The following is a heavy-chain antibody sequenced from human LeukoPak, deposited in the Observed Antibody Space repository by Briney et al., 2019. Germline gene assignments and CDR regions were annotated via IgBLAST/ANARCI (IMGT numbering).Heavy chain of an antibody. Sequence: GGSLRLSCAASGFIFRNHAMNWVRQAPGEGLGWGSGVSASGGSRFNTDSVKGRFSISRDNSKNTLYLEMNSLRPEDTALYYCAKSLGNQGVIDYWGQGTLVTVSS. CDR2: VSASGGSR. D-gene: IGHD3-10*01. J-gene: IGHJ4*02. V-gene: IGHV3-23*01. CDR1: GFIFRNHA. CDR3: AKSLGNQGVIDY.